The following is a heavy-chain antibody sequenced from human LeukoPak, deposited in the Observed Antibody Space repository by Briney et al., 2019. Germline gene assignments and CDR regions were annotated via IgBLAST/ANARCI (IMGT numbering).Heavy chain of an antibody. J-gene: IGHJ4*02. CDR3: AREVQLERLGFGKEGSAFDY. CDR1: GFTFSTYG. CDR2: VRYDGSKK. V-gene: IGHV3-30*02. Sequence: GGSLRLSCAASGFTFSTYGMHWVRQAPGKGLEWVAFVRYDGSKKYYTNSVKGRFTISRDNSKNTLYLQMNSLRAEDTAVYYCAREVQLERLGFGKEGSAFDYWGQGTLVTVSS. D-gene: IGHD1-1*01.